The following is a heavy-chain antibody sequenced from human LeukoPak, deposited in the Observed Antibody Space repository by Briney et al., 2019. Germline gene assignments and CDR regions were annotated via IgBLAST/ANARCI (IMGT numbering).Heavy chain of an antibody. CDR1: GFTFSDYY. Sequence: GGSLRLSCAASGFTFSDYYMSWIRQAPGKGLERVSYICDSGRTIYYADSVKGRFTISRDNAKNSVYLQMNNLRAEDTAVYYCARDRLGDYDHSGYYDKWGQGTLVTVSS. CDR3: ARDRLGDYDHSGYYDK. D-gene: IGHD3-22*01. J-gene: IGHJ4*02. CDR2: ICDSGRTI. V-gene: IGHV3-11*01.